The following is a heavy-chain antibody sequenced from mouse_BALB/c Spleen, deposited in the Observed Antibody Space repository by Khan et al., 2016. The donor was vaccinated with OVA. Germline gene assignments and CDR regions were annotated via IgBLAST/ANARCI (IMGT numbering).Heavy chain of an antibody. J-gene: IGHJ2*01. CDR3: ARGDYFDY. V-gene: IGHV3-2*02. CDR1: GYSITSDYA. CDR2: ISYSGST. Sequence: EVELVESGPGLVKPSQSLSLTCTVTGYSITSDYAWNWIRQFPGNKLEWMGYISYSGSTSYNPSLKSRISITRDTSKNQFFLQLNSVTTEDTATYYCARGDYFDYWGQGTTLTGSS.